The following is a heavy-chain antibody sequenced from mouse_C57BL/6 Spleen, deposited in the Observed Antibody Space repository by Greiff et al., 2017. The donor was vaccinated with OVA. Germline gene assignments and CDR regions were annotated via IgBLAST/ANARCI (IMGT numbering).Heavy chain of an antibody. CDR1: GYTFTSYW. J-gene: IGHJ2*01. CDR3: ARGITTVVATDYFDD. V-gene: IGHV1-50*01. Sequence: QVQLQQPGAELVKPGASVKLSCKASGYTFTSYWMQWVKQRPGQGLEWIGEIDPSDSYTNYNQKFKGKATLTVDTSSSTAYMQLSSLTSEDSAVYYCARGITTVVATDYFDDWGQGTTLTVSS. CDR2: IDPSDSYT. D-gene: IGHD1-1*01.